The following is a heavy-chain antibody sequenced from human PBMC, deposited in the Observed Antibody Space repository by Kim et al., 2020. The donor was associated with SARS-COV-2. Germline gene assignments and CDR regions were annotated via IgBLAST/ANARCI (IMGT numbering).Heavy chain of an antibody. Sequence: GGSLRLSCAASGFTFSNAWMSWVRQAPGKGLEWVCRIKSKTDGGTKDYAAPVKVRFTISRDDSKNTLYLQMNSVKTEDTAVYYCTTDSLGFGELLSYYYYYYGMDVWGQGTTVTVSS. J-gene: IGHJ6*02. CDR2: IKSKTDGGTK. V-gene: IGHV3-15*01. D-gene: IGHD3-10*01. CDR3: TTDSLGFGELLSYYYYYYGMDV. CDR1: GFTFSNAW.